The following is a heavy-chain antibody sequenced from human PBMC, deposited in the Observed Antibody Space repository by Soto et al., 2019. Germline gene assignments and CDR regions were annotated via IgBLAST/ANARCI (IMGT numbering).Heavy chain of an antibody. CDR3: VRVVESGYFYX. V-gene: IGHV3-72*01. D-gene: IGHD1-26*01. CDR1: GFIISDLY. CDR2: TRYKSEGYTT. Sequence: GGSLRLSCAASGFIISDLYMDWVRQAPGKGLEWVGRTRYKSEGYTTEDAASVKGRFTISRDDSKNSVYLQMNSLKTEDTAVYYCVRVVESGYFYXWGQGALVTVSX. J-gene: IGHJ4*02.